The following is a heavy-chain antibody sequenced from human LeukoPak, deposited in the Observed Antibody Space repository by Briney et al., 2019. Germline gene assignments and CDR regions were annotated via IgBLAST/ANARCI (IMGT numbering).Heavy chain of an antibody. CDR2: IIPIFGTA. D-gene: IGHD5-18*01. CDR1: GGTFSSYA. V-gene: IGHV1-69*05. CDR3: ATEGGYSYGL. Sequence: SVKVSYKASGGTFSSYAISWVRQAPGQGLEWMGRIIPIFGTANYAQKFQGRVTITTDESTSTAYMELSSLRSEDTAVYYCATEGGYSYGLWGQGTLVTVSS. J-gene: IGHJ4*02.